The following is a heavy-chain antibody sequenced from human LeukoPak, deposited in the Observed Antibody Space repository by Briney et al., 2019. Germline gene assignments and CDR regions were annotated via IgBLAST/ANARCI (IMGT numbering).Heavy chain of an antibody. CDR2: INSDGTTT. D-gene: IGHD6-19*01. CDR1: GFTFSSYW. Sequence: PGGSLRLSCAASGFTFSSYWMHWVRQAPGKGLVWVSRINSDGTTTHYADFVKGRFTISRGNAENTLYLEMNSLRAEDTAVYYCARVIYSGWEAELSDWGQGALVTVSS. CDR3: ARVIYSGWEAELSD. J-gene: IGHJ4*02. V-gene: IGHV3-74*01.